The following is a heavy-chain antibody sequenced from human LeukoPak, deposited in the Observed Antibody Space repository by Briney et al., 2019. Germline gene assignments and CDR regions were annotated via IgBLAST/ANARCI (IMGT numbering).Heavy chain of an antibody. V-gene: IGHV3-23*01. Sequence: GGSLRLSCAASRFTFSNYPMSWVRQAPGKGLEWVSTISGSGGSIYYADSVKGRFTISRDNSKNTLYLQMYSLRAEDTAVYYCAKDHSSSWLDYWGQGTLVTVSS. J-gene: IGHJ4*02. D-gene: IGHD6-13*01. CDR2: ISGSGGSI. CDR1: RFTFSNYP. CDR3: AKDHSSSWLDY.